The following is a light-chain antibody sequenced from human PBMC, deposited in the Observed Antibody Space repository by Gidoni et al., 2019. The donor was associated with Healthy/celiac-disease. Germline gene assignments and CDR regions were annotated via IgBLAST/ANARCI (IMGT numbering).Light chain of an antibody. J-gene: IGLJ2*01. CDR3: QAWDSSPV. CDR2: QDS. V-gene: IGLV3-1*01. CDR1: KLGDKY. Sequence: YELTQPPSVSVSPGQTASITCSGDKLGDKYACWYQQKPGQSPVLVIYQDSKRPSGIPERFSGSNSGNTATLTISGTQAMDEADYYCQAWDSSPVFGGGTKLTVL.